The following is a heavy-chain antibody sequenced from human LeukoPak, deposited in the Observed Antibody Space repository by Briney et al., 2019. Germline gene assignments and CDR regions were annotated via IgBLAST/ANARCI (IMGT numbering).Heavy chain of an antibody. Sequence: PGGSLRLSCAASEFTFSNYAMSWVRQAPGKGLEWVSSINSRSNYIYYADSVKGRFTISRDNAKNSLYLQMNSLRAEDTAVYYCARDEGSSSWYGGLDYWGQGALVTVSS. J-gene: IGHJ4*02. CDR1: EFTFSNYA. CDR3: ARDEGSSSWYGGLDY. CDR2: INSRSNYI. D-gene: IGHD6-13*01. V-gene: IGHV3-21*01.